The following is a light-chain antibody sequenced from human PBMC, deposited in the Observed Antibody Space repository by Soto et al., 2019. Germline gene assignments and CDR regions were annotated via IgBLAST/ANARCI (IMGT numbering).Light chain of an antibody. V-gene: IGKV1-17*03. Sequence: DIHISHSPSAISSSVLYIFTITCLASQGISNYLAWFQQKPGKVPKRLIYAASSLQSGVPSRFSGSGSGTEFTLTISSLQPEDFATYYCLQHNSYPITFGQGTRLEIK. CDR1: QGISNY. CDR2: AAS. J-gene: IGKJ5*01. CDR3: LQHNSYPIT.